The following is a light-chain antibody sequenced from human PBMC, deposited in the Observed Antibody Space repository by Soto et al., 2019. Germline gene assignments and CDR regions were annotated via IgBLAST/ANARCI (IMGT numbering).Light chain of an antibody. Sequence: QSALTQPASVSGSPGQSITISCAGTSADIGAFNYVSWYQHHPGKDPQLLIYDVSDRPSGGSTRFSASKSANTASLTISGLQADDEADYSCYSYSPGSALVFGGGTKLTVL. J-gene: IGLJ2*01. CDR1: SADIGAFNY. V-gene: IGLV2-14*03. CDR3: YSYSPGSALV. CDR2: DVS.